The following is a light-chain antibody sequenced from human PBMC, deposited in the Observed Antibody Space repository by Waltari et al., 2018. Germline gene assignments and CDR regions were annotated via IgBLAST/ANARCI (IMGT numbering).Light chain of an antibody. Sequence: QSALTQPASASGSPGQSITIACTGTSSDVGSNSLVPWYQQHPGKAPTLIIYEVNNWPSAVSNRFSGSKSGNTASLTISGLQAEDEAHYYCCSYAGSSTFHVMFGGGTKLTVL. CDR1: SSDVGSNSL. J-gene: IGLJ3*02. CDR3: CSYAGSSTFHVM. V-gene: IGLV2-23*02. CDR2: EVN.